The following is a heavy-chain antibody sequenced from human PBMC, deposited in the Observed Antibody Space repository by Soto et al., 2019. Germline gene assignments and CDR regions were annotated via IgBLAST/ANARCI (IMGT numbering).Heavy chain of an antibody. V-gene: IGHV1-8*01. Sequence: ASVKVSCKASGYTFTSYDINWVRQATGQGLEWMGWMNPNSGNTGYAQKFQGRVTMTRNTSISTAYMELSSLRSEDTAVYYCARAGGIQYYGFWSGYFEYYYYYGMDVWGQGTTVTVSS. CDR2: MNPNSGNT. CDR3: ARAGGIQYYGFWSGYFEYYYYYGMDV. J-gene: IGHJ6*02. CDR1: GYTFTSYD. D-gene: IGHD3-3*01.